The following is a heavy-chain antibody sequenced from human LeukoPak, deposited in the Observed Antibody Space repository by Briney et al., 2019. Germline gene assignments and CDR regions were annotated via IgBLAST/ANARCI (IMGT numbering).Heavy chain of an antibody. CDR2: IDTSGNT. Sequence: SETLSLTCTVSGGSIRTYYWSWIRQPAGKGLEWIGRIDTSGNTNYDPSLKSRITMSVDTSKNQFSLKLSSVTAADTAVYYCARDRGSGWYVYWGQGTLVTVSS. V-gene: IGHV4-4*07. CDR1: GGSIRTYY. D-gene: IGHD6-19*01. J-gene: IGHJ4*02. CDR3: ARDRGSGWYVY.